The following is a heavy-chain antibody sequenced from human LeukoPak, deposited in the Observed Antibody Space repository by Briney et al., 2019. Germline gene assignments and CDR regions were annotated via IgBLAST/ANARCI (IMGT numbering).Heavy chain of an antibody. V-gene: IGHV3-23*01. J-gene: IGHJ4*02. CDR1: GFTFSSYA. CDR3: AKYYYGSGSSDFDY. CDR2: ISGSGGST. D-gene: IGHD3-10*01. Sequence: GGSLRLSCAASGFTFSSYAMSWVRQAPGKGLEWVSAISGSGGSTYYADSVKGRFTISRDNSKNTLDLQMNSLRAEDTAVYYCAKYYYGSGSSDFDYWGQGTLVTVSS.